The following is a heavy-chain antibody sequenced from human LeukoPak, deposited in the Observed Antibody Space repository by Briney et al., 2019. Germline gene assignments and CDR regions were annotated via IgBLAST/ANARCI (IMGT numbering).Heavy chain of an antibody. J-gene: IGHJ4*02. Sequence: APVKVSCKASGYTFTSYAMHWVRQAPGQRLEWMGWINAGNGNTKYSQEFQGRVTITRDTSASTAYMELSSLRSEDTAVYYCTVVVAATGKTASDYWGQGTLVTVSS. D-gene: IGHD2-15*01. V-gene: IGHV1-3*03. CDR1: GYTFTSYA. CDR3: TVVVAATGKTASDY. CDR2: INAGNGNT.